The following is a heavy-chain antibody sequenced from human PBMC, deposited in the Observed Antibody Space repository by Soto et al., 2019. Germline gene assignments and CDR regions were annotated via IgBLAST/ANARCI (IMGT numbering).Heavy chain of an antibody. CDR2: TSNDGSNT. J-gene: IGHJ6*02. V-gene: IGHV3-30-3*01. D-gene: IGHD1-7*01. CDR3: ARGNLDV. CDR1: AFTLSKFV. Sequence: QVQVVESGGGVVQPGKSLRLSCAASAFTLSKFVMHWVRQAPGRGLEWVAVTSNDGSNTFYADSVKGHFTISRDNSKNTVYLQMNSLRTEDKAAYHCARGNLDVWGQGTTGTVSS.